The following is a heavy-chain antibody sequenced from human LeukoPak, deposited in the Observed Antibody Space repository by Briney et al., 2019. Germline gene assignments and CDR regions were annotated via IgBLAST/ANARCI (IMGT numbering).Heavy chain of an antibody. J-gene: IGHJ3*02. CDR3: TRAIRHDAFDI. D-gene: IGHD2-2*02. CDR2: IRSKANSYAT. CDR1: GFTFSGSA. V-gene: IGHV3-73*01. Sequence: GGSLRLSCAASGFTFSGSAMHWVRQASGKGLEWVGRIRSKANSYATAYAASVKGRFTISRDDSKNTAYLQMNSLKTEDTAVYYCTRAIRHDAFDIWGQGTMVTVSS.